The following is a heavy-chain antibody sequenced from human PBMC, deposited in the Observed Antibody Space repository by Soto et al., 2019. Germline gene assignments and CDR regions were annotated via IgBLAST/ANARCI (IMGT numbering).Heavy chain of an antibody. J-gene: IGHJ6*02. CDR1: GFTFSSYA. CDR3: AKRGQYTLISSAYYYGMDV. V-gene: IGHV3-23*01. D-gene: IGHD2-2*01. Sequence: GGSLRLSCAASGFTFSSYAMSWVRQAPGKGLEWVSAISGSGGSTYYADSVKGRFTISRDNSKNTLYLQMNSLRAEDTAVYYCAKRGQYTLISSAYYYGMDVWGQGTTVTVSS. CDR2: ISGSGGST.